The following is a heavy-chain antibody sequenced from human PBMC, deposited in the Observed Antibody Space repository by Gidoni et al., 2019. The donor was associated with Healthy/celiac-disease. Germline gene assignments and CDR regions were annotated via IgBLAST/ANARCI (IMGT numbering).Heavy chain of an antibody. D-gene: IGHD6-13*01. J-gene: IGHJ6*02. V-gene: IGHV4-61*01. CDR2: IYYSGST. CDR1: GSYY. CDR3: ARAKGYSSSWSIDYYYGMDV. Sequence: GSYYWSWIRQPPGKGLEWIGYIYYSGSTNYNPSLKSRVTISVDTSKNQFSLKLSSVTAADTAVYYCARAKGYSSSWSIDYYYGMDVWGQGTTVTVSS.